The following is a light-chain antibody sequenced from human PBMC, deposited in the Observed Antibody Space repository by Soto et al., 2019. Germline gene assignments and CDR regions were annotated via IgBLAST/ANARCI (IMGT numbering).Light chain of an antibody. Sequence: EIVMTQSPTILSVSPGERATLSCRASQSIRTDLAWYQQKSGQGPRLLIYDASTRATGIPARFSGSGSETEFTLSIRSLQSEVCAVYCCQRYNNWPLWRFSQGTMVDIK. CDR2: DAS. J-gene: IGKJ1*01. CDR3: QRYNNWPLWR. CDR1: QSIRTD. V-gene: IGKV3D-15*01.